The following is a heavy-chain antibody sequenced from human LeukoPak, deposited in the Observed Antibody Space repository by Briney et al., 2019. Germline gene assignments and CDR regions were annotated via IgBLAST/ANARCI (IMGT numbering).Heavy chain of an antibody. Sequence: PSETLSLTCTLSGGSISSYFCSWIRQPPGKGLEWIGNIYYSGSTNYNPFLKSRVTISVDTSKNQFSLKLSSVTAADTAVYYCARASGYGGNSIDYWGQGTLVTVSS. J-gene: IGHJ4*02. V-gene: IGHV4-59*01. D-gene: IGHD4-23*01. CDR1: GGSISSYF. CDR2: IYYSGST. CDR3: ARASGYGGNSIDY.